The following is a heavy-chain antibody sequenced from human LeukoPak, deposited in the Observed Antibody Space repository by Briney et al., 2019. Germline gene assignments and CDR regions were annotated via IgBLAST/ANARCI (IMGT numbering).Heavy chain of an antibody. Sequence: GGSLRLSCAASGFTFSSYSMNWVRQAPGKELEWVSSISSSSSYIYYADSVKGRFTISRDNAKNSLYLQMNSLRAEDTAVYYCARDRSYDSSGYLTGWGQGTLVTVSS. V-gene: IGHV3-21*01. CDR3: ARDRSYDSSGYLTG. J-gene: IGHJ4*02. CDR1: GFTFSSYS. D-gene: IGHD3-22*01. CDR2: ISSSSSYI.